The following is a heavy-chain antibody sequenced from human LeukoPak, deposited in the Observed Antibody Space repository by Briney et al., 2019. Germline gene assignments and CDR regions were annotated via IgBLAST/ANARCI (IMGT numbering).Heavy chain of an antibody. CDR1: GFTWSNYG. Sequence: GRSLRLSCAASGFTWSNYGMHWVRQAPGKGLEWVAVILYDGSNKYYADSVKGRFTISRDNSNNTLYLQMNSLRAEDTAVYYCAKDRGDYGDYGFYWGQGTLVTVSS. J-gene: IGHJ4*02. CDR3: AKDRGDYGDYGFY. D-gene: IGHD4-17*01. CDR2: ILYDGSNK. V-gene: IGHV3-30*18.